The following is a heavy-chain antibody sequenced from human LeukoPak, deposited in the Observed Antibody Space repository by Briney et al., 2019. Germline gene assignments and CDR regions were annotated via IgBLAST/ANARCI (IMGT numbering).Heavy chain of an antibody. CDR3: ARDPLYTNSPPSYFDY. CDR1: GFTVSSNC. CDR2: IYTGGNT. V-gene: IGHV3-66*02. D-gene: IGHD2-2*02. J-gene: IGHJ4*02. Sequence: GGSLRLSCAASGFTVSSNCMSWVRQAPGKGLEWVSVIYTGGNTYYADSVKGRFTISRDNSRNTLYLQMNSLRAEDTAVYYCARDPLYTNSPPSYFDYWGQGTLVTVSS.